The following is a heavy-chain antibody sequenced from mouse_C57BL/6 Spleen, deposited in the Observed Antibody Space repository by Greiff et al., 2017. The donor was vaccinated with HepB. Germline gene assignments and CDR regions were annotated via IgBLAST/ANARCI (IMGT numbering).Heavy chain of an antibody. D-gene: IGHD1-1*01. CDR1: GYTFTSYW. Sequence: QVQLQQSGAELVKPGASVKLSCKASGYTFTSYWMHWVKQRPGQGLEWIGMIHPNSGSTNYNEKFKSKATLTVDKSSSTAYMQLSSLTSEDSAVYDCANYDGSSYWYFDVWGTGTTVTVAS. CDR2: IHPNSGST. CDR3: ANYDGSSYWYFDV. V-gene: IGHV1-64*01. J-gene: IGHJ1*03.